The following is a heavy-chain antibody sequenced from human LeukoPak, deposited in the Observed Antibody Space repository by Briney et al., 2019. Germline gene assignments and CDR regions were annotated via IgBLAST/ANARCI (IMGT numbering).Heavy chain of an antibody. V-gene: IGHV1-69*13. CDR3: ATLLPVAGYYFDY. Sequence: GASVKVSCKASGGTFSSYAISWVRQAPGQGLEWMGGIIPIFGTANYAQKFQGRVTITADESTSTAYMELSSLRSEDTAVYYCATLLPVAGYYFDYWGQGTLVTVSS. CDR2: IIPIFGTA. CDR1: GGTFSSYA. J-gene: IGHJ4*02. D-gene: IGHD6-19*01.